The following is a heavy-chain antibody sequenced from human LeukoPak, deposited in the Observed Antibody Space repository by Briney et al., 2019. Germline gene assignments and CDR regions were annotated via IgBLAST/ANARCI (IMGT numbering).Heavy chain of an antibody. CDR3: ARDGLNYYDSSGYIF. CDR1: GGTFSSYA. J-gene: IGHJ4*02. D-gene: IGHD3-22*01. Sequence: SVKVSCKASGGTFSSYAISWVRQAPGQGLEWMGGIIPIFGTANYAQKFQGRVTITADESTSTAYMELSSLRSEDTAVYYCARDGLNYYDSSGYIFWGQGTLVTVSS. V-gene: IGHV1-69*01. CDR2: IIPIFGTA.